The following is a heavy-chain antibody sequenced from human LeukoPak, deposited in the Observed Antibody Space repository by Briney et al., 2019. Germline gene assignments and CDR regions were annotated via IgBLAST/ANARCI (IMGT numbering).Heavy chain of an antibody. CDR1: GYTFTGYY. CDR2: INPNSGGT. CDR3: ARGRSDSGYVEDWFDP. Sequence: ASVKVSCKASGYTFTGYYIHWVRQAPGQGLEWKGWINPNSGGTNYAQKFQGRVTMTRDTSISTAYMDVSRLRSDDTAVYYCARGRSDSGYVEDWFDPWGQGTLVTVSS. V-gene: IGHV1-2*02. J-gene: IGHJ5*02. D-gene: IGHD5-12*01.